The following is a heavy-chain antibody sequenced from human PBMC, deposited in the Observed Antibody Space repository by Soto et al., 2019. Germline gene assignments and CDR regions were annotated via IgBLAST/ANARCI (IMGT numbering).Heavy chain of an antibody. CDR2: IRSKTNSYAT. J-gene: IGHJ4*02. D-gene: IGHD6-19*01. V-gene: IGHV3-73*01. Sequence: GGSRRLSCAASGFTFGCSAMHWVRQASGKGLEWVGHIRSKTNSYATAYAESVKGRFTISRDDSMNTAYLQMNSLKTEDTAVYFCTRQTDAVQWLVVPTDYNFDYWGQGTLVTVSS. CDR3: TRQTDAVQWLVVPTDYNFDY. CDR1: GFTFGCSA.